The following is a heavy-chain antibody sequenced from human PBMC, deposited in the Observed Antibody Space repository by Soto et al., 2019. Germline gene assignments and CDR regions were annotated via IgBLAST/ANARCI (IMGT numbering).Heavy chain of an antibody. Sequence: GGSLRLSCAASGFTFSSYSMNWVRQAPGKGLEWVSYISSSSSTIYYADSVKGRFTISRDNAKNSLYLQMNSLRAEDTAVYHCASARAYYYYYYMDVWGKGTTVTVSS. CDR1: GFTFSSYS. CDR2: ISSSSSTI. CDR3: ASARAYYYYYYMDV. J-gene: IGHJ6*03. V-gene: IGHV3-48*01.